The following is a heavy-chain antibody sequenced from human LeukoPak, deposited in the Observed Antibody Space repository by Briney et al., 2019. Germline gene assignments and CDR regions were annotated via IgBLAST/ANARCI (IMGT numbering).Heavy chain of an antibody. CDR1: GYTLTELS. CDR2: FDPEDGET. V-gene: IGHV1-24*01. Sequence: GASVKVSCKVSGYTLTELSMHWVRQAPGKGLEWMGGFDPEDGETIYAQKFQGRATMTEDTSTDTAYMELSSLRSEDTAVYYCATPYCSGGSCLPWGQGTLVTVSS. D-gene: IGHD2-15*01. J-gene: IGHJ5*02. CDR3: ATPYCSGGSCLP.